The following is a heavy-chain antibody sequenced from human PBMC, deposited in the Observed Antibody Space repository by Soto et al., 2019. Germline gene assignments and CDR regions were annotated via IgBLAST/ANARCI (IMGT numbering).Heavy chain of an antibody. Sequence: GESLKISCKGSGYSFTSYWISWVRQMPGKGLEWMGRIDPSDSYTNYSPSFQGHVTISADKSISTAYLQWSSLKASDTAMYYCATYAGAASDYYGMDVWGQGTTVTVSS. V-gene: IGHV5-10-1*01. D-gene: IGHD6-13*01. J-gene: IGHJ6*02. CDR3: ATYAGAASDYYGMDV. CDR2: IDPSDSYT. CDR1: GYSFTSYW.